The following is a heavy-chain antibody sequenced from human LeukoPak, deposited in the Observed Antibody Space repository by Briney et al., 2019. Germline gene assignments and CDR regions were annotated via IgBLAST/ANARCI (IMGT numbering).Heavy chain of an antibody. CDR3: ASSAYHYGMDV. CDR2: IYYSGST. Sequence: SETLSLTCTVSGGSISIYYWSWIRQPPGKGLEWIGYIYYSGSTNYNPSLKSRVTISVDTSKNQFSLKLSSVTAADTAVYYCASSAYHYGMDVWGQGTTVTVSS. V-gene: IGHV4-59*01. D-gene: IGHD6-25*01. CDR1: GGSISIYY. J-gene: IGHJ6*02.